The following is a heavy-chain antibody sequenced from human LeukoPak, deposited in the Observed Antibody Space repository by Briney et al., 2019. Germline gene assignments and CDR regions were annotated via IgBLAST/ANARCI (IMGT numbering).Heavy chain of an antibody. J-gene: IGHJ4*02. CDR1: GGSVGSGSYY. V-gene: IGHV4-61*01. CDR3: ARETNLEVPASYYFDY. Sequence: SETLSLTCTVSGGSVGSGSYYWSWIRQPPGKGLEWIGYIYYSGSTNYNPSLKSRVTISVDTSKNQFPLKLSSVTAADTAVYYCARETNLEVPASYYFDYWGQGTLVTVSS. CDR2: IYYSGST. D-gene: IGHD2-2*01.